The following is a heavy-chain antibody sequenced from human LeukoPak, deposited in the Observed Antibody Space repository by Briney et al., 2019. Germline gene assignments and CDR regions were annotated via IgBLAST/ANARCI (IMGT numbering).Heavy chain of an antibody. CDR2: IYTTGST. D-gene: IGHD3-3*01. Sequence: SETLSLTCTVSGGSISCYYWSWIRQPPRKGLEWIGYIYTTGSTDYNPSLKSRVTISVDTSKNHLSLNLSSVTAADTAVYYCARRGTIFGPESLWGRGTLVTVSS. V-gene: IGHV4-4*09. CDR1: GGSISCYY. J-gene: IGHJ2*01. CDR3: ARRGTIFGPESL.